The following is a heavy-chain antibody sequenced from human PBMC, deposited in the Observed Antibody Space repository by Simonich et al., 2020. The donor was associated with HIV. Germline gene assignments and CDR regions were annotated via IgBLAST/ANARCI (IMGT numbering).Heavy chain of an antibody. CDR3: ARRDRELILYFDY. CDR1: GGSFSGYY. Sequence: QVQLQQWGAGLLKPSETLSITCAVYGGSFSGYYWSWIRQPPGKGLEWIGEINHSGITNYKSSLNSRATISVDKSKNQFSLKLSSVTAADTAIYYCARRDRELILYFDYWGQGNLVTVSS. J-gene: IGHJ4*02. CDR2: INHSGIT. D-gene: IGHD3-3*01. V-gene: IGHV4-34*01.